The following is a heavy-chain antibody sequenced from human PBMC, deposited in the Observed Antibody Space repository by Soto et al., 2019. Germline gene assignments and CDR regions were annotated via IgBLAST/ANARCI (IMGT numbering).Heavy chain of an antibody. J-gene: IGHJ4*02. V-gene: IGHV3-21*06. CDR2: ISSTTNYI. Sequence: PWGALRLSCAASGFTFTRYSINFFRHSPGKGLEWVSSISSTTNYIYYGDSMKGRFTISRDNAKNSLYLEMNSLRAEDTAVHYCARESEDLTSNFDYWGQGTLVTVSS. CDR3: ARESEDLTSNFDY. CDR1: GFTFTRYS.